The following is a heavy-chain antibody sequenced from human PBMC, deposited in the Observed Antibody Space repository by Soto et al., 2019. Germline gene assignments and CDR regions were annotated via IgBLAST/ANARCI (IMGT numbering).Heavy chain of an antibody. CDR2: ISGSGGST. Sequence: PGGSLRLSCAASGFTLNKYSMTWVRQAPWKGLEWVSSISGSGGSTYYADSVKGRFTISRDNSKNTLHLQMNSLRAEDTAVYYCSRSITMVRGVIRYYYYYGMDVWGPGTTVTVSS. V-gene: IGHV3-23*01. CDR1: GFTLNKYS. CDR3: SRSITMVRGVIRYYYYYGMDV. D-gene: IGHD3-10*01. J-gene: IGHJ6*02.